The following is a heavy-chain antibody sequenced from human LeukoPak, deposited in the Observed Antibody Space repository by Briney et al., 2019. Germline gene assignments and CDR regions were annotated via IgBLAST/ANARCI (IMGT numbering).Heavy chain of an antibody. CDR1: GFTFSSYA. J-gene: IGHJ6*02. CDR2: ISGSGGST. Sequence: PGGSLRLSCAASGFTFSSYAMTWVRQAPGKGLEWVSGISGSGGSTYNADSVKGRFTISRDNSKNTLYLQMNSLRAEDTAVYYCAKDQGCSTSCSMGYYYDHGMDVWGQGTTVTVSS. CDR3: AKDQGCSTSCSMGYYYDHGMDV. V-gene: IGHV3-23*01. D-gene: IGHD2-2*01.